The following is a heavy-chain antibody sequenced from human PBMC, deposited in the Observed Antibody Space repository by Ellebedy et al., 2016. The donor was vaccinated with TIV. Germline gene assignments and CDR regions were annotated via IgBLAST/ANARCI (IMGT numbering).Heavy chain of an antibody. CDR3: ARATAGLYYYYGMDV. D-gene: IGHD6-13*01. CDR1: GFTFSSYW. J-gene: IGHJ6*02. Sequence: GGSLRLSCAASGFTFSSYWMHWVRQAPGKGLVWVSRINSDGSSTSYADSVKGRFTISRDNAKNTLYLQMNSLRAEDTAVYYCARATAGLYYYYGMDVWGQGTTVTVPS. CDR2: INSDGSST. V-gene: IGHV3-74*01.